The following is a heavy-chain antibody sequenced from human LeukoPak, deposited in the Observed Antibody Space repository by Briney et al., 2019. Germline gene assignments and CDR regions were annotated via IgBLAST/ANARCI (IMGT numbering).Heavy chain of an antibody. CDR1: GYPFTDYY. J-gene: IGHJ4*02. V-gene: IGHV1-2*02. CDR2: INPNSGGT. Sequence: GASVKVSCKASGYPFTDYYMHWVRQAPGQGLEWMGWINPNSGGTNYAQRFQGRVTMTKDTSISTAYMELSSLRSDDTAVYFCARAIAVVDYWGQGTLVTVSS. CDR3: ARAIAVVDY. D-gene: IGHD6-19*01.